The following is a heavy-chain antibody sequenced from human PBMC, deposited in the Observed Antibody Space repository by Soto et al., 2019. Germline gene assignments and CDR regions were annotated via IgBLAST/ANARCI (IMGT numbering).Heavy chain of an antibody. CDR1: GFTFSSYW. D-gene: IGHD2-21*02. V-gene: IGHV3-7*01. CDR2: IRQDGSEK. Sequence: GGSLRLSCAASGFTFSSYWMSWVRQAPGKGREWVANIRQDGSEKYYVDSVKGRFTISRDNAKNSLYLQMNSLRAEDTAVYYCASDLYGDDLFDYWGQGTLVTVSS. J-gene: IGHJ4*02. CDR3: ASDLYGDDLFDY.